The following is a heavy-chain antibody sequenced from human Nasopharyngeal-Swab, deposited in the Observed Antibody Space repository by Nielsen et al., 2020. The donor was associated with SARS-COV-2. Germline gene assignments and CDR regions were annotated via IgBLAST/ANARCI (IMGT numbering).Heavy chain of an antibody. J-gene: IGHJ4*02. D-gene: IGHD1-26*01. Sequence: GGSLRLSCAASGFTFSSYWMHWVRQAPGKGLVWVSRINSDGSSTSYADSVKGRFTISRDNAKNTLYLQMNSLRAEDTAVYYCAPYSGSYWTGYWGQGTLVTVSS. CDR2: INSDGSST. CDR3: APYSGSYWTGY. CDR1: GFTFSSYW. V-gene: IGHV3-74*01.